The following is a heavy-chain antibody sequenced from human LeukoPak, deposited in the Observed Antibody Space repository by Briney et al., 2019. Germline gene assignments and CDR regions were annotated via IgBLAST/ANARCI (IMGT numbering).Heavy chain of an antibody. J-gene: IGHJ4*02. CDR2: ISSNGGGK. CDR3: ARGGQYSRAGPGDY. V-gene: IGHV3-64*01. Sequence: GGSLRLSCAASGLTFNSYAMHWVRQAPGKGLECVSGISSNGGGKYYANSVKGRFTISRDNSKNTLYLQMGSLRAEDMAVYYCARGGQYSRAGPGDYWGQGALVTVSS. CDR1: GLTFNSYA. D-gene: IGHD6-6*01.